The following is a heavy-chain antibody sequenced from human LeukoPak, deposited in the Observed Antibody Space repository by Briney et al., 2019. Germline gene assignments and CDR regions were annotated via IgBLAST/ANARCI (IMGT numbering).Heavy chain of an antibody. J-gene: IGHJ5*02. D-gene: IGHD3-9*01. CDR1: GFTFSSYA. Sequence: PGGSLRLSCAASGFTFSSYAMHWVRQAPGKGLEYVSAISSNGGSTYYANSVKGRFTISRDNSKNTLYLQMGSLRAEDMAVYYCARGKVLRYFDWLLYHWGQGTLVTVSS. CDR3: ARGKVLRYFDWLLYH. V-gene: IGHV3-64*01. CDR2: ISSNGGST.